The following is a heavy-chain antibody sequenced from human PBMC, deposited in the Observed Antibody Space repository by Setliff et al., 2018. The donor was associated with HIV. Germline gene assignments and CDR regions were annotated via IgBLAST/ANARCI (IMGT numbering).Heavy chain of an antibody. D-gene: IGHD3-22*01. CDR3: STGRHYYDSSDYPANPFDA. CDR1: GGTFINSA. V-gene: IGHV1-69*13. Sequence: SVKVSCKASGGTFINSAFNWVRQAPGQGLQWMGSIIPIFGTGNYAERFQGRLTITADESTSSAYMELSGLTSEDTAVYYCSTGRHYYDSSDYPANPFDAWGQGTMVTALQ. CDR2: IIPIFGTG. J-gene: IGHJ3*01.